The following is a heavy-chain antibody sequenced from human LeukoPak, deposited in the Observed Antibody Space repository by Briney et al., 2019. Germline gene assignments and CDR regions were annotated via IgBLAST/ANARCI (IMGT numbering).Heavy chain of an antibody. CDR1: GYTFTSYG. J-gene: IGHJ6*03. CDR3: ARANLGVVVPAAIPKPINYYYYYMDV. V-gene: IGHV1-18*01. CDR2: ISAYNGNT. Sequence: ASVKVSCKASGYTFTSYGISWVRQAPGQGLEWMGWISAYNGNTNYAQKLQGRVTMTTDTSTSTAYMELRSLRSDDTAVYYCARANLGVVVPAAIPKPINYYYYYMDVWGKGTTVTVSS. D-gene: IGHD2-2*02.